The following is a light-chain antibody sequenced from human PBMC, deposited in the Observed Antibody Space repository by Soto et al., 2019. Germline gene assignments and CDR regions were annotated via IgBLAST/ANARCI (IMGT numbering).Light chain of an antibody. CDR1: QSAGSY. CDR3: EQRSGSLT. CDR2: DTS. V-gene: IGKV3-11*01. J-gene: IGKJ4*01. Sequence: EIVLTQSPATLSLSPGEGATLSCRASQSAGSYLAWYQQKPGQAPRLLIYDTSNRATGIPARFSGSGSGTDFTLTFSSLEPEDFAVYYFEQRSGSLTFGGVTKVLIK.